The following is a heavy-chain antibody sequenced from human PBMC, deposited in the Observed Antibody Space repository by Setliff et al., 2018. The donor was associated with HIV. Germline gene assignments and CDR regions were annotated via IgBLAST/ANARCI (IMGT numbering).Heavy chain of an antibody. CDR2: ISGSGGST. V-gene: IGHV3-23*01. Sequence: GSLRLSCAASGFTFSSYAMSWVRQAPGKGLEWVSAISGSGGSTYYADSVKGRFTISRDNSKNTLYLQMNSLRAEDTAVYYCAKPLTQWGVSPYHYAVDVWGQGTTVTVS. D-gene: IGHD1-26*01. CDR1: GFTFSSYA. CDR3: AKPLTQWGVSPYHYAVDV. J-gene: IGHJ6*02.